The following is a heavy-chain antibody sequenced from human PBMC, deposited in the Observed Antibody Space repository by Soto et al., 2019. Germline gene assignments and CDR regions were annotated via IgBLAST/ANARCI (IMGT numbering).Heavy chain of an antibody. V-gene: IGHV1-69*12. CDR1: GGTFSSYA. Sequence: QVQLVQSGAEVKKPGSSVKVSCKASGGTFSSYAISWVRQAPGQGLEWMGGIIPIFGTANYAQKFQGRVTITAYESTSTAYMELSSLRSEDTAGYYCARRGYSYGLDAFDIWGQGTMVTVSS. D-gene: IGHD5-18*01. CDR3: ARRGYSYGLDAFDI. J-gene: IGHJ3*02. CDR2: IIPIFGTA.